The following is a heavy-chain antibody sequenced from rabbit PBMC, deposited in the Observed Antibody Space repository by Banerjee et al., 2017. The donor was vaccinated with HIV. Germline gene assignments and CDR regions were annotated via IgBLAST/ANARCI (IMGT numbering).Heavy chain of an antibody. CDR2: IDAGYRAKT. J-gene: IGHJ4*01. D-gene: IGHD4-1*01. V-gene: IGHV1S45*01. CDR3: ARDGSGWGANFNL. Sequence: QEQLEESGGDLVKPEGSLTLTCTASGFSFSSSYWICWVRQAPGKGLEWIACIDAGYRAKTYYASWAKGRFTVSKTSSTTVTLQMPSLTAADTATYFCARDGSGWGANFNLWGPGTLVTVS. CDR1: GFSFSSSYW.